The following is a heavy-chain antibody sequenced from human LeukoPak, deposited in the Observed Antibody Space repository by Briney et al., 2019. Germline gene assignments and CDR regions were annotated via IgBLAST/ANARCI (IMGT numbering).Heavy chain of an antibody. V-gene: IGHV4-4*07. CDR2: IYTSGST. D-gene: IGHD3-22*01. Sequence: PSETLSLTCTVSGGSISSYYWSWIRQPAGKGLEWIGRIYTSGSTNYNPSLKSRVTMSVDTSKNQFSLKLSSVTAADTAVYYCARDRPLNPKRITMIVVDDDAFDIWGQGTMVTVSS. CDR1: GGSISSYY. J-gene: IGHJ3*02. CDR3: ARDRPLNPKRITMIVVDDDAFDI.